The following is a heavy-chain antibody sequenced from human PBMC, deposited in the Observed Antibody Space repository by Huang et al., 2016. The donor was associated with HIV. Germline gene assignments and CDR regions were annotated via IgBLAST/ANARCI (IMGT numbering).Heavy chain of an antibody. V-gene: IGHV3-30*02. CDR3: AKDRWEQRGNYFDF. J-gene: IGHJ4*02. CDR1: GFTFSSYG. CDR2: IRSDGSDK. Sequence: QVQLVESGGGVVQPGGSLTLSCAASGFTFSSYGMHWVRQAPGKGLEWVAFIRSDGSDKYYADSVKGRFTRSRDNSKTTVFLQMNSLGAEDTAVYYCAKDRWEQRGNYFDFWGQGTLVTVSS. D-gene: IGHD1-26*01.